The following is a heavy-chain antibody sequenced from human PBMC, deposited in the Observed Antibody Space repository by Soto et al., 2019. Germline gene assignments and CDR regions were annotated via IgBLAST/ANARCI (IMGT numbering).Heavy chain of an antibody. CDR2: ILAGGST. Sequence: EVQLVESGGGLIQPGGSLRLSCTVPGFSVTSNYMSWVRQAPGKGLEWVSLILAGGSTSYADSVKGRFTVSRDNSNNTLFLQLNSLRVEDTAVYYCARGTWGISWPNFFDYWGQGVLVTVSS. CDR1: GFSVTSNY. CDR3: ARGTWGISWPNFFDY. J-gene: IGHJ4*02. V-gene: IGHV3-53*01. D-gene: IGHD3-16*01.